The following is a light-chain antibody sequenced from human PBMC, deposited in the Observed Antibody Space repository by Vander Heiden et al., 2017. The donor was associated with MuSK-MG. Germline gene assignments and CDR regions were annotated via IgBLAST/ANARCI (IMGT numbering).Light chain of an antibody. CDR1: QSISSW. J-gene: IGKJ1*01. V-gene: IGKV1-5*03. CDR2: KGS. CDR3: QQYNRG. Sequence: DIQMTQSPSTLSASVGDRVTITCRASQSISSWLAWYQQKPGNAPKLLIYKGSSLESGVPSRFSGSGSGTEFTLTISSLQPDDFATYYCQQYNRGFGQGTKVEIK.